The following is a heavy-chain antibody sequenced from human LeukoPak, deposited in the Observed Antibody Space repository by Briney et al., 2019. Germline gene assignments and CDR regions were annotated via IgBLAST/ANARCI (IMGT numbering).Heavy chain of an antibody. J-gene: IGHJ6*03. CDR3: AKSLVAAAGYYYYMDV. CDR2: TYYRSKWYN. V-gene: IGHV6-1*01. Sequence: SQTLSLTCAISGDSVSSNSAAWNWIRQSPSRGLEWLGRTYYRSKWYNDYAVSMKSRITINPDTSKNQFSLQLNSVTPEDTAVYYCAKSLVAAAGYYYYMDVWGKGTTVTISS. CDR1: GDSVSSNSAA. D-gene: IGHD6-13*01.